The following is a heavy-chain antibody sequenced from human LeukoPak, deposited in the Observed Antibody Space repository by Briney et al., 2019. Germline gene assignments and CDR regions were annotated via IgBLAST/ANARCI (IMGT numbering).Heavy chain of an antibody. J-gene: IGHJ4*02. CDR1: GFTFSGYT. Sequence: GGSLRLSCVASGFTFSGYTMHWVRQAPGKGLEWVAVMSYDGSHKFHADSVKGRFTISRDNSKNTVYLQVNSLRAEDTAIYYCARDVGGYAFDYWGQGTLVTVSS. D-gene: IGHD5-12*01. CDR3: ARDVGGYAFDY. V-gene: IGHV3-30*04. CDR2: MSYDGSHK.